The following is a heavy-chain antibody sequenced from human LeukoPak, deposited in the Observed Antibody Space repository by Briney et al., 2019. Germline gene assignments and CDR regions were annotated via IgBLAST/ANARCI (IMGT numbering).Heavy chain of an antibody. Sequence: PGGSLRLSCAASGFTFSSYGMHWVRQAPGKGLEWVAFIRYDGSNKYYADSVKGRFTISRDNSKNTLYLQMNSLRAEDTAVYYCARDRSRWYYGSGSPLKFDYWGQGTLVTVSS. V-gene: IGHV3-30*02. CDR2: IRYDGSNK. D-gene: IGHD3-10*01. J-gene: IGHJ4*02. CDR1: GFTFSSYG. CDR3: ARDRSRWYYGSGSPLKFDY.